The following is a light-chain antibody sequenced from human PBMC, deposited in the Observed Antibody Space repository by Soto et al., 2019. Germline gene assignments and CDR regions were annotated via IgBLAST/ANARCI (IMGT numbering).Light chain of an antibody. Sequence: QSVLTQPPSVAAAPGQTVTISCSGTSSNIGNNYVSWYQQLPGTAPELLIYENNKRPSGIPDRFSGSKSGTSATLGITGLQTGDEADYYCGAWDGSLNAGVFGGGTKVTVL. J-gene: IGLJ3*02. CDR1: SSNIGNNY. CDR2: ENN. V-gene: IGLV1-51*02. CDR3: GAWDGSLNAGV.